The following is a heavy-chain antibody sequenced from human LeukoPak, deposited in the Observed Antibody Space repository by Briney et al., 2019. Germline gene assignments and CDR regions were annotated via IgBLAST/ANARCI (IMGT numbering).Heavy chain of an antibody. V-gene: IGHV4-59*01. CDR3: ARDSSYCGGDCYSFDY. Sequence: PSETLSLTCTVSGGSISSYYWSWIRQPPGKGLEWIGYIYYSGSTNYNPSLKSRVTISVDTSKNQFSLKLSSVTAADTAVYCCARDSSYCGGDCYSFDYWGQGTLVTVSS. D-gene: IGHD2-21*02. CDR2: IYYSGST. J-gene: IGHJ4*02. CDR1: GGSISSYY.